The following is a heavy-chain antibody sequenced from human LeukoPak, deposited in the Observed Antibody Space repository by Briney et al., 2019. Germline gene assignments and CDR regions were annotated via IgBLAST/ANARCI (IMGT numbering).Heavy chain of an antibody. CDR1: GYTFTGYY. CDR2: SNPNYGGT. J-gene: IGHJ4*02. D-gene: IGHD3-10*01. CDR3: AVGGVDYYFDY. V-gene: IGHV1-2*02. Sequence: ASVKGSCKTSGYTFTGYYIHWVRQAPGQGLEWMGWSNPNYGGTNYAQRFQGRVTMTRDTSLRTVYMELTRLRSDDTAVYYCAVGGVDYYFDYWGQGTRVTVSS.